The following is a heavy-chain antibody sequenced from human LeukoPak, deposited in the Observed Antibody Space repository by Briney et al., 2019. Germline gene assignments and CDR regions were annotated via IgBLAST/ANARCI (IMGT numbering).Heavy chain of an antibody. D-gene: IGHD3-9*01. CDR3: AKDMKRLRYFDWWDAFDI. CDR1: GFTFSSYA. Sequence: GGSLRLSCAASGFTFSSYAMSWVRQAPGKGLEWVSAISGSGGSTYYADSVKGRFTISRDNSKNTLYLQMNSLRAEDTAVYYCAKDMKRLRYFDWWDAFDIWGQGTIVTVSS. V-gene: IGHV3-23*01. J-gene: IGHJ3*02. CDR2: ISGSGGST.